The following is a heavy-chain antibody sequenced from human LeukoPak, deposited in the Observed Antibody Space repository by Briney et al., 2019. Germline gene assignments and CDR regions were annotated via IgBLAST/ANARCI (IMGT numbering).Heavy chain of an antibody. V-gene: IGHV3-23*01. Sequence: GGSLRLSCAASGLTFSSYAMSWVRQAPGKGLEWVSAISGSGGSTYYADSVKGRFTISRDNSKNTLYLQMNSLRAEDTAVYYCAKTYCSSTSCYPIWFDPWGQGTLVTVSS. J-gene: IGHJ5*02. D-gene: IGHD2-2*01. CDR3: AKTYCSSTSCYPIWFDP. CDR2: ISGSGGST. CDR1: GLTFSSYA.